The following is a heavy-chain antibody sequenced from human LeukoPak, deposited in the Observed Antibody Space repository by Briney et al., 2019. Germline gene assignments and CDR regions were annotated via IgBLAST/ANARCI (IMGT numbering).Heavy chain of an antibody. D-gene: IGHD6-13*01. CDR1: GGSMTNYY. V-gene: IGHV4-59*08. CDR3: ARHEFAGPFAY. J-gene: IGHJ4*02. Sequence: SETLSLTCTGSGGSMTNYYWSWIRQPPGKGLEWISYIYQTGDTGYNPSLKSRATISLDMSKNQFSLKLSAVTAADTAVYYCARHEFAGPFAYWGQGTLVTVSS. CDR2: IYQTGDT.